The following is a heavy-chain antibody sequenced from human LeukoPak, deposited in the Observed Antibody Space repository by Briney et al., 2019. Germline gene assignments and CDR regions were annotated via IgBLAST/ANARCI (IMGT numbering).Heavy chain of an antibody. V-gene: IGHV4-39*07. CDR3: ARDSYSSSWWLWNWFDP. CDR2: IYYSGST. Sequence: SETLSLTCTVSGGSISSSSYYWGWIRQPPGKGLEWIGSIYYSGSTYYNPSLKSRVTISVDTSKNQFSLKLSSVTAADTAVYYCARDSYSSSWWLWNWFDPWGQGTLVTVSS. CDR1: GGSISSSSYY. J-gene: IGHJ5*02. D-gene: IGHD6-13*01.